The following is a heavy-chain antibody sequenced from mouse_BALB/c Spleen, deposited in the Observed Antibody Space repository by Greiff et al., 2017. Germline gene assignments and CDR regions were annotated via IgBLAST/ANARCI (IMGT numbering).Heavy chain of an antibody. CDR1: GFSLSTSGMG. D-gene: IGHD2-14*01. Sequence: QVTLQVSGPGLLQPSQTLSLTCSFSGFSLSTSGMGVSWLRPPPGKGLEWLAHIYCDDDKRYNPFLKSRLTIAKDTSSNHVFLQITRVGTADTATYYGARGYDGGTYYAMDYWGQGTSVTVSA. J-gene: IGHJ4*01. V-gene: IGHV8-12*01. CDR2: IYCDDDK. CDR3: ARGYDGGTYYAMDY.